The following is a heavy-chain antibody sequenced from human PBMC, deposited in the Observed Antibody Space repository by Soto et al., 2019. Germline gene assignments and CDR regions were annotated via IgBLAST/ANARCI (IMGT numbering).Heavy chain of an antibody. J-gene: IGHJ4*02. CDR1: GYTFTDYA. CDR2: INAGNGNT. CDR3: AREHDFWIGYSFDD. D-gene: IGHD3-3*01. Sequence: HVQLVQSGAEVKKPGASVKVSCKASGYTFTDYAIQWVRQAPGQRLEWMGWINAGNGNTKYSQKFQGRVTITRDTSASTAYIELSSLRSEDTAVYYCAREHDFWIGYSFDDWGQGTLVTVSS. V-gene: IGHV1-3*01.